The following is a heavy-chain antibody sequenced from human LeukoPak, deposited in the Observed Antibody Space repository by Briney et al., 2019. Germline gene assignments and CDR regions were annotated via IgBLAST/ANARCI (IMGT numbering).Heavy chain of an antibody. CDR1: GFTFSTYG. D-gene: IGHD3-10*01. CDR2: ISGSAART. Sequence: GGTLRLSCAASGFTFSTYGMTWVRQAPGRGLEWASAISGSAARTFYADSVKGRFTISRDNSKNTLSLQMNSLRAEDTAVYYCAKRGPGSPESGKYYFDYWGQGTLVTVSS. V-gene: IGHV3-23*01. CDR3: AKRGPGSPESGKYYFDY. J-gene: IGHJ4*02.